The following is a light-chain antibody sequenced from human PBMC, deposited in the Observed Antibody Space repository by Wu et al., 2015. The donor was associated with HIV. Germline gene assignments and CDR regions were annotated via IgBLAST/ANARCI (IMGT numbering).Light chain of an antibody. J-gene: IGKJ1*01. V-gene: IGKV3-11*01. CDR1: QSVSTF. Sequence: ELLLTQSPATLSLSPGDTATLSCRASQSVSTFLAWYQQKPGQAPRLLIYGFSKRAFGTPARFSASGSGTDFTLTITSLEPEDFAVYYCQQRARFGQGTKVEIK. CDR3: QQRAR. CDR2: GFS.